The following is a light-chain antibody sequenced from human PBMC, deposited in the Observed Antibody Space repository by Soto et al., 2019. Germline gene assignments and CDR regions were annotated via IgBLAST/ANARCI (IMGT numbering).Light chain of an antibody. V-gene: IGLV1-40*01. CDR3: QSYDNSLSGSYV. Sequence: QSVLTQPPSVSGAPGQRVTISCPGSSSNIGANYDVHWYQSLPGTAPKLLIYANINRPSGVPDRFSGSKSGTSASLAITGLQAEDEADYYCQSYDNSLSGSYVFGAGTKVTVL. CDR1: SSNIGANYD. CDR2: ANI. J-gene: IGLJ1*01.